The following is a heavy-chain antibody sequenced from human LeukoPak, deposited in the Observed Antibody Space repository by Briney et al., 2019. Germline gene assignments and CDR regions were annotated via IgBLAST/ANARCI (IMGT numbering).Heavy chain of an antibody. J-gene: IGHJ4*02. Sequence: GGSLRLSCAASGFTVSSNYMSWVRQAPGKGLEWVSVIYSGGSTYYADSVKGRFAISRDNSKNTLYLQMNSLRAEDTAVYYCARAWYSSGWYYFDYWGQGTLVTVSS. CDR1: GFTVSSNY. D-gene: IGHD6-19*01. CDR2: IYSGGST. CDR3: ARAWYSSGWYYFDY. V-gene: IGHV3-66*01.